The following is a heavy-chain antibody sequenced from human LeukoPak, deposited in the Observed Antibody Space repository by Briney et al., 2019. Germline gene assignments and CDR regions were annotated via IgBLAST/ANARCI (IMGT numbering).Heavy chain of an antibody. CDR2: IKSKTDGGTK. J-gene: IGHJ4*02. V-gene: IGHV3-15*01. D-gene: IGHD1-1*01. CDR3: AQDLAYIRFDN. CDR1: GFTFSHAS. Sequence: GGSLRLSCAASGFTFSHASMSWVRQVPGKGLEWVGRIKSKTDGGTKDYAAPVKDRFTISRDDSKNTLYLQMDSLRFEDAAVYYCAQDLAYIRFDNWGQGTLVTVSS.